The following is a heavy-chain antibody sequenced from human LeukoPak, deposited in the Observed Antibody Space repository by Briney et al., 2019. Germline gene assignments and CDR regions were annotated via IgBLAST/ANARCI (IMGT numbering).Heavy chain of an antibody. Sequence: SETLSLTCTVSGGSISSSSYYWGWIRQPPGKGLEWIGSIYYSESTYYNPSLKSRVTISVDTSKNQFSLKLSSVTAADTAVYYCAVESGYSYGAFDYWGQGTLVTVSS. J-gene: IGHJ4*02. CDR2: IYYSEST. CDR1: GGSISSSSYY. CDR3: AVESGYSYGAFDY. D-gene: IGHD5-18*01. V-gene: IGHV4-39*01.